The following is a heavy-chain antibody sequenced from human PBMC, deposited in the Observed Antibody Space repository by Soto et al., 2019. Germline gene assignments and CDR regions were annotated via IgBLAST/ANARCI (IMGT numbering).Heavy chain of an antibody. CDR1: GFTFRNYA. Sequence: EVQLLESGGGLVQPGGSLRLSCAASGFTFRNYAMSWVRQAPGKGLGWVSAISGSVSSTYYADSVKGRFTISRDHSKNTLYLQMSSLRAEDTAVYYCAKDGWELLRGFDPWGQGTLVTVSS. CDR3: AKDGWELLRGFDP. CDR2: ISGSVSST. D-gene: IGHD1-26*01. V-gene: IGHV3-23*01. J-gene: IGHJ5*02.